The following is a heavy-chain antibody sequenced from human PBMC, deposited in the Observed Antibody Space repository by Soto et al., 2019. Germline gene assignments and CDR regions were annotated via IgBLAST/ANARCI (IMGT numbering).Heavy chain of an antibody. Sequence: QIPLKESGSTLVKPTQTLTLTCTFSGFSLSSGGDGVGWIRQPPGKALEWLALIYWDDDKRYRPSLKTRLTITKDTSKDQVALTMTELDRENTATYYCLYRKYSSDWYQTGHLDYWGQGILVTVSS. D-gene: IGHD6-13*01. V-gene: IGHV2-5*02. J-gene: IGHJ4*02. CDR3: LYRKYSSDWYQTGHLDY. CDR1: GFSLSSGGDG. CDR2: IYWDDDK.